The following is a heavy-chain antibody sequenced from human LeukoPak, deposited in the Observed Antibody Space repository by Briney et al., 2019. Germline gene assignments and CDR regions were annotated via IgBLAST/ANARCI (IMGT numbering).Heavy chain of an antibody. D-gene: IGHD3-10*01. CDR2: INVDSGGT. CDR1: EHTFNGYY. CDR3: AGEYSGSGSFDC. Sequence: ASVKVSCKGYEHTFNGYYVHWVRQAPGQGLEYMGWINVDSGGTEYAQRLQGRVTMTRDTSIRTAYMEVSSLRSDDTAVYYCAGEYSGSGSFDCWGQGTQVTVSS. J-gene: IGHJ4*02. V-gene: IGHV1-2*02.